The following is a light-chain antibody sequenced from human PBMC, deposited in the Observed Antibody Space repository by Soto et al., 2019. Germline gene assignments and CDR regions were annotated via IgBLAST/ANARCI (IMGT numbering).Light chain of an antibody. CDR1: QSVSSN. CDR3: QQYNNWTTTT. CDR2: GAS. J-gene: IGKJ1*01. Sequence: EIVMTQSPATLSVSPGERATLSCRASQSVSSNLAWYQQKPGQAPRLLIYGASTRATGISARFSGSGSGTEFTLSISSLQSEDFAVYYFQQYNNWTTTTFGQGTKVEIK. V-gene: IGKV3-15*01.